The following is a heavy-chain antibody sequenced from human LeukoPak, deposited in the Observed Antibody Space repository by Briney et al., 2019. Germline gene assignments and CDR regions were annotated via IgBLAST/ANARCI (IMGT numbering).Heavy chain of an antibody. CDR2: IYTSGST. Sequence: SQTLSLTCTGSGGSISSGSYYWSWIRQPAGKGLEWIGRIYTSGSTNYNPSLKSLVTISVATSKNPFSLKLSSVTAADTAVYYCARTGLRFDYWGQGTLVTVSS. CDR3: ARTGLRFDY. D-gene: IGHD5-12*01. V-gene: IGHV4-61*02. J-gene: IGHJ4*02. CDR1: GGSISSGSYY.